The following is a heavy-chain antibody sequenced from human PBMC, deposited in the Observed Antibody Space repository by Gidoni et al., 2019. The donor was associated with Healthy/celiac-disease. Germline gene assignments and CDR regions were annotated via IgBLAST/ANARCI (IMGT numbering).Heavy chain of an antibody. CDR2: IYSGGST. J-gene: IGHJ4*02. CDR3: ARRGVGGLVDYFDY. CDR1: GFTVSRNY. V-gene: IGHV3-53*02. D-gene: IGHD3-3*01. Sequence: EVQLVETGGGLIQPGGSLRLYCAASGFTVSRNYMSWVRQAPGKGLEWVSVIYSGGSTYYADAVKGRFTISRDKSKNTLYLLMNRLRAEDTAVYYCARRGVGGLVDYFDYWGQGTLVTVSS.